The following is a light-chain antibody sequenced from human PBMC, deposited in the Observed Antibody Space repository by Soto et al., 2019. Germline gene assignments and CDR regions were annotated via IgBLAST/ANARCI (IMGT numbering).Light chain of an antibody. CDR3: QQYSKWPIT. CDR1: QSVDSA. CDR2: GIS. J-gene: IGKJ5*01. Sequence: EIVLAQSPGVLSLSPGERATLSCRASQSVDSAFFAWYQQKPGQPPRLLIYGISTRATGIPARFSGSGSGTEFSLTISSLQSEDFAVYYCQQYSKWPITFGQGTRLEIK. V-gene: IGKV3-15*01.